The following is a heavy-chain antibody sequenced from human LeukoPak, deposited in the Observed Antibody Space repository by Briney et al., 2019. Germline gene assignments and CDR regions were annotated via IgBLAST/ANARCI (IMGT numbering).Heavy chain of an antibody. J-gene: IGHJ4*02. CDR2: IYYSGST. Sequence: SETLSLTCTVSGGSISSYYWSWIRQPPGKGLEWIGYIYYSGSTYYNPSLKSRVTISVDTSKNQFSLKLSSVTAADTAVYYCARDGHKYYFDYWGQGTLVTVSS. CDR1: GGSISSYY. V-gene: IGHV4-59*12. CDR3: ARDGHKYYFDY.